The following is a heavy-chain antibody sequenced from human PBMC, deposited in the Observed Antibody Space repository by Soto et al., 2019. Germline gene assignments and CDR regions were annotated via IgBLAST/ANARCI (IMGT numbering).Heavy chain of an antibody. CDR2: IIPIFGTA. CDR3: ARGEYSSSSGGYYYYYYGMDV. CDR1: GYTFTTYY. V-gene: IGHV1-69*13. J-gene: IGHJ6*02. Sequence: SVKVSCKASGYTFTTYYMYWVRQAPGQGLEWMGGIIPIFGTANYAQKFQGRVTITADESTSTAYMELSSLRSEDTAVYYCARGEYSSSSGGYYYYYYGMDVWGQGTTVTVSS. D-gene: IGHD6-6*01.